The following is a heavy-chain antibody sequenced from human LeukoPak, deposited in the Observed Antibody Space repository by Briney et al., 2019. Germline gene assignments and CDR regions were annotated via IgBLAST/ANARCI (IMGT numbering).Heavy chain of an antibody. Sequence: SETLSLTCAVYGGSFSGYYWSWIRQPPGKGLEWIGEINHSGSTNYNPSLKSRVTISVDTSKNQFSLKLSSVTAADTAVYYCARGTVAANYYYYYYMDVWGKGTTVTISS. V-gene: IGHV4-34*01. D-gene: IGHD6-19*01. CDR2: INHSGST. CDR3: ARGTVAANYYYYYYMDV. J-gene: IGHJ6*03. CDR1: GGSFSGYY.